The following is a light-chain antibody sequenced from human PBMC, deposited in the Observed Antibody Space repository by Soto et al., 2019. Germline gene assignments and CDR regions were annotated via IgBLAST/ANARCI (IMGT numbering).Light chain of an antibody. J-gene: IGKJ2*01. CDR1: QSVSSK. V-gene: IGKV3D-15*01. Sequence: EIVITQSPATLSVSPGERATLSCRASQSVSSKLAWYQQKPGQAPRLLIYDASTRATGIPARFSGSGSGTEFTLTISSLQSEDFADYYCQQYNNWPPVYTFGQGTKLEIK. CDR2: DAS. CDR3: QQYNNWPPVYT.